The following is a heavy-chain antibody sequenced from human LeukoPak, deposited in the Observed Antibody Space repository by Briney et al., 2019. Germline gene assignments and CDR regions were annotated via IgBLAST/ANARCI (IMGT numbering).Heavy chain of an antibody. Sequence: GGSLRLSCEASGFIFSDFYMLWFRQSPGTGLVSVSRITSDGSGTTYADSVKGRFTISRDNAKNTLYLQMDCLRAEDTAVYYCVRDSTFGVDYWGQGTLVTVSS. V-gene: IGHV3-74*01. CDR1: GFIFSDFY. D-gene: IGHD3-10*01. CDR3: VRDSTFGVDY. CDR2: ITSDGSGT. J-gene: IGHJ4*02.